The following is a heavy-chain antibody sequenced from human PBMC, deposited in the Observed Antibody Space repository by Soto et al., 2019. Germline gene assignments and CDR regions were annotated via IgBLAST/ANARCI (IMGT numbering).Heavy chain of an antibody. Sequence: SVKVSCKASGGTFSSYAISWVRQAPGQGLEWMGGIIPIFGTANYAQKFQGRVTITADESTSTAYMELSSLRSEDTAVYYCARDRCSGGSCYGTNDAFDIWGQGTMVTV. V-gene: IGHV1-69*13. CDR1: GGTFSSYA. CDR2: IIPIFGTA. D-gene: IGHD2-15*01. J-gene: IGHJ3*02. CDR3: ARDRCSGGSCYGTNDAFDI.